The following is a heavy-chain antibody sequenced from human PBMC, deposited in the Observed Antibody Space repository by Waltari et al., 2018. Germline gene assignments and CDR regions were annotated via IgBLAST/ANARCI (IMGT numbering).Heavy chain of an antibody. CDR3: AKDVISDWEGNYFDH. Sequence: EVQLLESGGGLVQPGGSLRLSCEASGFTFRNYAMAWVRQAPGKGLEGVSGSSTSGRSSRNAESVKGRFTISRDNSKNTLYLQLNSLRAEDTAKYYCAKDVISDWEGNYFDHWGQGTLVTVSS. CDR1: GFTFRNYA. D-gene: IGHD3-16*02. CDR2: SSTSGRSS. V-gene: IGHV3-23*01. J-gene: IGHJ4*02.